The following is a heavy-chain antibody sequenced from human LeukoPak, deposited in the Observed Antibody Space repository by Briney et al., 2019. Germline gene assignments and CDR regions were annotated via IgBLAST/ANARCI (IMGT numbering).Heavy chain of an antibody. Sequence: ASVKVSCKASGGTFSSYAISWVRQAPGQGLEWMGGIIPIFGTANYAQKFQGRVTITTDESTSTAYMELSSLRSEDTAVYYCARLDGSEYYFDYWGQGTLVTVS. CDR3: ARLDGSEYYFDY. CDR1: GGTFSSYA. D-gene: IGHD5-24*01. V-gene: IGHV1-69*05. J-gene: IGHJ4*02. CDR2: IIPIFGTA.